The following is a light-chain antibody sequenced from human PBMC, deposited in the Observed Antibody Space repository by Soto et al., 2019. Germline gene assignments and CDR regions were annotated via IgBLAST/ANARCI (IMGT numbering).Light chain of an antibody. J-gene: IGKJ2*01. CDR1: QSISSW. CDR2: DAS. Sequence: DIQMTQSPSTLSASVGDRVTITCRASQSISSWLAWYQQKPGKAPKLLIYDASSLESGVPSRFSGSGSGTEFTLTISCLQPDDFATYYCQQYNSYDTFGQGTKLEIK. CDR3: QQYNSYDT. V-gene: IGKV1-5*01.